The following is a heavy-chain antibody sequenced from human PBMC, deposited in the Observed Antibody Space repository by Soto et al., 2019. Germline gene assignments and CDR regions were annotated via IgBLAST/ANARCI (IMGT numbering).Heavy chain of an antibody. CDR1: GFTFSSYA. Sequence: PGGSLRLSCAASGFTFSSYAMHWVRQAPGKGLEWVAVISYDGSNKYYADSVKGRFTISRDNSKNTLYLQMNSLRAEDTAVYYCARGSSWYRNWFDPWGQGTLVTVSS. D-gene: IGHD6-13*01. J-gene: IGHJ5*02. CDR3: ARGSSWYRNWFDP. V-gene: IGHV3-30-3*01. CDR2: ISYDGSNK.